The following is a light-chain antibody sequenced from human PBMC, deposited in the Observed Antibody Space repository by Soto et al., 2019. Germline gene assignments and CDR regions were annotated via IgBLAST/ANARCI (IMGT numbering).Light chain of an antibody. Sequence: QTVVTQEPSLTVSPGGTVTLTCASSTGAVTSGNYPSWFQQKPGQTPRTLIYTTNNRHSRTPARFSGSLLGGKAALTLSGVQPEDEAEYYCLLYYGGAHLVFGGGTKLTVL. V-gene: IGLV7-43*01. CDR3: LLYYGGAHLV. CDR1: TGAVTSGNY. CDR2: TTN. J-gene: IGLJ3*02.